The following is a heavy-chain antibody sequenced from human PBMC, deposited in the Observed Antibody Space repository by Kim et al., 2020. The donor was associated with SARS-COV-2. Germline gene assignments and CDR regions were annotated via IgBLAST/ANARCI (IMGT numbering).Heavy chain of an antibody. V-gene: IGHV3-33*05. D-gene: IGHD6-13*01. CDR1: GFTFSSYG. J-gene: IGHJ5*02. Sequence: GGSLRLSCAASGFTFSSYGMHWVRQAPGKGLEWVAVISYDGSNKYYADSVKGRFTISRDNSKNKLYLQMNSLRAEDTAVYYCAEGIAAAVEWWFDPWGQGTLGTVS. CDR3: AEGIAAAVEWWFDP. CDR2: ISYDGSNK.